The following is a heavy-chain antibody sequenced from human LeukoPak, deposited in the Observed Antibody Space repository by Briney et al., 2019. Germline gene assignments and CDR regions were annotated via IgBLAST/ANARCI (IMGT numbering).Heavy chain of an antibody. D-gene: IGHD6-13*01. Sequence: GGSLRLSCSVSGLTFYTYAMSWVRQAPGKGLEWVSAISDRDGRTYYTDSVKGRFTISRDNSKNTLYLQMNSLRAEDTAVYYCCTSPSFGSSWYQFNYWGQGALVIVSS. CDR1: GLTFYTYA. J-gene: IGHJ4*02. CDR3: CTSPSFGSSWYQFNY. CDR2: ISDRDGRT. V-gene: IGHV3-23*01.